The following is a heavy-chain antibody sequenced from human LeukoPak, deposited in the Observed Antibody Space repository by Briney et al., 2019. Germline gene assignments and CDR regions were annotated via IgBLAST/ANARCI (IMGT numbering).Heavy chain of an antibody. J-gene: IGHJ4*02. CDR1: GGSISSGSYY. CDR2: IYTSGST. D-gene: IGHD6-13*01. CDR3: AAYSSSWYDY. Sequence: SQTLSLTCTVSGGSISSGSYYWSWIRQPAGKGLEWIGRIYTSGSTNYNPSLKSRVTISVDTSKSQFSLKLSSVTAADTAVYYCAAYSSSWYDYWGQGTLVTVSS. V-gene: IGHV4-61*02.